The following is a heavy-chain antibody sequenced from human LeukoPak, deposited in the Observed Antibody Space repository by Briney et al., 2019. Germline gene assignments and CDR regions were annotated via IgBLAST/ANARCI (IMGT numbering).Heavy chain of an antibody. CDR1: GFSFSSYN. CDR2: ISSSSSYI. V-gene: IGHV3-21*01. CDR3: ARSRSGDV. J-gene: IGHJ6*03. Sequence: GGSLRLSCAASGFSFSSYNMNWVRQAPGKGLEWVSFISSSSSYIYYVDSVKGRFTISRDNFKNSLYLQMNSLGVEDTAVYYCARSRSGDVWGKGTTVTVSS. D-gene: IGHD3-3*01.